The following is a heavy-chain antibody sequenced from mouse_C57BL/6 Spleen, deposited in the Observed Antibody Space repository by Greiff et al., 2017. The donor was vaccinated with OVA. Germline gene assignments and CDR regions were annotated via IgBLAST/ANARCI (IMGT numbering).Heavy chain of an antibody. D-gene: IGHD1-1*01. CDR1: GYTFTSYW. J-gene: IGHJ2*01. Sequence: VHVKQSGPVLARPGASVKISCKTSGYTFTSYWMDWVKQRPGQGLEWIGAIYPRNSDTSYNQKFKGKAKLTADKSASTAYMELSSLTNGDSAVYYCTRGEDVYGGWGKGTTLT. CDR2: IYPRNSDT. V-gene: IGHV1-5*01. CDR3: TRGEDVYGG.